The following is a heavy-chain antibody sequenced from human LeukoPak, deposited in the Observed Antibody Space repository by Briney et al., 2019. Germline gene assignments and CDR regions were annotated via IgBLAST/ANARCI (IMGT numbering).Heavy chain of an antibody. D-gene: IGHD1-26*01. CDR2: ISWNSGSI. CDR3: AKDATSWVSSGSYYHY. J-gene: IGHJ4*02. V-gene: IGHV3-9*03. Sequence: GGSLRLSCAASGFTFDDYAMHWVRQAPGKGLEWVSGISWNSGSIGYADSVKGRFTISRDNAKNSLYLQMNSLRAEDMALHYCAKDATSWVSSGSYYHYWGQGTLVTVSS. CDR1: GFTFDDYA.